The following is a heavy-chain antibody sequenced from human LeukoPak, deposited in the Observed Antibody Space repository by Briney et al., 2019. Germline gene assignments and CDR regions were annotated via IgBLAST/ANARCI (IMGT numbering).Heavy chain of an antibody. CDR2: INPNSGGT. V-gene: IGHV1-2*02. CDR3: ARAGQLLLLYYYYMDV. J-gene: IGHJ6*03. Sequence: ASVKVSCKASGYIFTGYYMHWVRQAPGQGLEWMGWINPNSGGTNYAQKFQGRVTMTRDTSISTAYMELSRLRSDDTAVYYCARAGQLLLLYYYYMDVWGKGTTVTISS. CDR1: GYIFTGYY. D-gene: IGHD2-2*01.